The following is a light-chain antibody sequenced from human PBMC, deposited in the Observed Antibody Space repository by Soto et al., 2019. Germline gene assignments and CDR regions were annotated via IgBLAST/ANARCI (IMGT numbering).Light chain of an antibody. CDR1: QSLVYRDGNTY. Sequence: DVVMTQSPLSLPVTLGQPASISCRSSQSLVYRDGNTYLNWFQQRPGQSPRRLIYKVSNRDSGVPDRFGGSGSGTEFTLKIRRVEAEDVGVYYCMQGTLWPGTFGQGTKVEIK. V-gene: IGKV2-30*01. CDR2: KVS. J-gene: IGKJ1*01. CDR3: MQGTLWPGT.